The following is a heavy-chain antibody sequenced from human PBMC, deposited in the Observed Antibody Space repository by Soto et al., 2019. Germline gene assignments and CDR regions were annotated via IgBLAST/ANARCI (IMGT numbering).Heavy chain of an antibody. CDR1: GLIFSTSW. CDR2: INPDGSGR. D-gene: IGHD3-16*01. Sequence: EVQLVESGGALVQPGGSLRLSCAGSGLIFSTSWMSWVRQAPGMGLEWAAHINPDGSGRYYVDSTRGRFTISRDNVRSSLHLQMDSLRVLDTATYYCVAWGAFNLWGKGTPITVSS. J-gene: IGHJ6*04. V-gene: IGHV3-7*01. CDR3: VAWGAFNL.